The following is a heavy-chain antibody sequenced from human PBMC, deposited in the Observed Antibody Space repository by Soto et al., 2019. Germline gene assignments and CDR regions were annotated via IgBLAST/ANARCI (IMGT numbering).Heavy chain of an antibody. V-gene: IGHV5-51*03. D-gene: IGHD2-8*01. CDR2: INPGGSDDSET. Sequence: EVQLVQSGAEVKKPGESLKISCQGSGYSFSTSWIAWVRQMPGQGLEWMGIINPGGSDDSETRYSPSFQGQVTLSVDKSVNTAYLQWGSLKASDTGTYYCARPLYGGYCTDSVCYTYDHWGQGTLVTVSS. J-gene: IGHJ4*02. CDR3: ARPLYGGYCTDSVCYTYDH. CDR1: GYSFSTSW.